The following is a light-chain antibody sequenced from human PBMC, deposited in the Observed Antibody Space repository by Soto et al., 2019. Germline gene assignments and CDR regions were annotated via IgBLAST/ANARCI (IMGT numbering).Light chain of an antibody. CDR2: GAS. Sequence: EIVLTQSPAILSVSPGERATLSCGASQRIGGSLAWYQQKPGQAPRLLIYGASTRATGIPARFSGSGSGTEFTLTISSLQSEDFAVYYCQQYNNWPQTFGQGTKVDIK. CDR1: QRIGGS. CDR3: QQYNNWPQT. V-gene: IGKV3-15*01. J-gene: IGKJ1*01.